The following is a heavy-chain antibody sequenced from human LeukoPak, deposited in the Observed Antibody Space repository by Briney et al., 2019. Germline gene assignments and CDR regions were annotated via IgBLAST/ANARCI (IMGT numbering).Heavy chain of an antibody. V-gene: IGHV3-74*01. D-gene: IGHD2-15*01. CDR1: GFTSSYFW. CDR2: INNDGSST. CDR3: ARTPYCYGMDV. J-gene: IGHJ6*02. Sequence: GGSLRLSCAASGFTSSYFWLHWVRQAPGKGLVWVSRINNDGSSTSYADSVKGRFTISRDNAKNTLSLQMNSLRAEDTAVYYCARTPYCYGMDVWGQGTTVTVSS.